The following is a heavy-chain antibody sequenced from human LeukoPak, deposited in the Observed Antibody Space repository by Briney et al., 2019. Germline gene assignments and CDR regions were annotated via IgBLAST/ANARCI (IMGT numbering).Heavy chain of an antibody. CDR2: IYYSGST. D-gene: IGHD2-8*01. Sequence: SETLSLTCTVSGGSISSSSYYWGWIRQPPGKGLEWIGSIYYSGSTYYNPSLKSRATISVDTSKNQSSLKLSSVTAADTAVYYCARAQHPYCTNGVCYTLYYYYYYMDVWGKGTTVTVSS. CDR1: GGSISSSSYY. V-gene: IGHV4-39*07. J-gene: IGHJ6*03. CDR3: ARAQHPYCTNGVCYTLYYYYYYMDV.